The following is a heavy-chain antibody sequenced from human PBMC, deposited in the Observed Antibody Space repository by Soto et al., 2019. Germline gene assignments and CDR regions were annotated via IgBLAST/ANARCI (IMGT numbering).Heavy chain of an antibody. CDR1: GFTFSSYA. CDR2: ISGSGGST. V-gene: IGHV3-23*01. Sequence: EVQLLESGGGLVQPGGSLRLSCAASGFTFSSYAMSWVRQAPGKGLEWVSAISGSGGSTYYADSVKGRFTISRDNSKNTLYLQMNSVRAEDTAVYYCAKARAKYYDFCSCYPVDYWGQGTLVIVSS. CDR3: AKARAKYYDFCSCYPVDY. D-gene: IGHD3-3*01. J-gene: IGHJ4*02.